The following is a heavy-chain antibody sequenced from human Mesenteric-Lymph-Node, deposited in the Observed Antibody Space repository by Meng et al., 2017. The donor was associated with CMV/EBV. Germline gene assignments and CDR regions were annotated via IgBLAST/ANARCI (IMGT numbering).Heavy chain of an antibody. Sequence: GALRLSCTVSGGSVSSSTSYWSWIRQPPGKGLEWIGEINHSGSTNYNPSLKSRVTISVDTSKNQFSLKLSSVTAADSAVYYCARDGPDYGDYGDPLFYFDYWGQGTLVTVSS. J-gene: IGHJ4*02. D-gene: IGHD4-17*01. V-gene: IGHV4-39*07. CDR3: ARDGPDYGDYGDPLFYFDY. CDR2: INHSGST. CDR1: GGSVSSSTSY.